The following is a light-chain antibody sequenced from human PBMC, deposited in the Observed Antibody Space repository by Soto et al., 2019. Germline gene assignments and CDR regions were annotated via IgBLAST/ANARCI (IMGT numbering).Light chain of an antibody. V-gene: IGKV4-1*01. CDR1: QSVLYSSNNKNY. J-gene: IGKJ1*01. CDR2: WAS. Sequence: DIVMTQSPDSLAVSLGERATINCKSSQSVLYSSNNKNYLAWYQQKPGQPPKLLIYWASTRESGVPDRFRGSGSGTDFTLTISSLQAEDGAVYYCQQDYSTPQTFGQGTKVEIK. CDR3: QQDYSTPQT.